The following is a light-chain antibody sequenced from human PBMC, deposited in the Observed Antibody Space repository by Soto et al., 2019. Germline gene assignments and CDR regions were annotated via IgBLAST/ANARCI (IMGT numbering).Light chain of an antibody. V-gene: IGLV2-14*01. CDR2: EVT. Sequence: QSALTQPASVSGSPGQSITISCTGTSGYMGNFNYVSWYQQVPGKAPTLLIYEVTNRPSGVSSRFSGSKSGNTASLTISDLQAEDEADYYCQSYDNNVGGSQYVFGTGTKLTVL. CDR3: QSYDNNVGGSQYV. J-gene: IGLJ1*01. CDR1: SGYMGNFNY.